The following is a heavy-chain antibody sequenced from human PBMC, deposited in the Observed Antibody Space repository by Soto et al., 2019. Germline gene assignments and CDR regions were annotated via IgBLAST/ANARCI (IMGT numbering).Heavy chain of an antibody. V-gene: IGHV4-59*01. J-gene: IGHJ4*02. Sequence: QVQLQESGPGLVKPSETLSLTCTVSGGSISSYYWSWIRQPPGKGLEWIGYIYYSGSTNYNPSLKSRVTIAVATSKNQFSLKLSSVTAADTAVYYCAREVVYYFDYWGQGTLVTVSS. CDR3: AREVVYYFDY. CDR2: IYYSGST. D-gene: IGHD2-15*01. CDR1: GGSISSYY.